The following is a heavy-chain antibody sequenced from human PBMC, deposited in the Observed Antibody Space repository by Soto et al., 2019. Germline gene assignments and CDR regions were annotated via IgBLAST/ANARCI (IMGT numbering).Heavy chain of an antibody. J-gene: IGHJ6*02. CDR1: GGAIISGGYY. D-gene: IGHD6-13*01. V-gene: IGHV4-31*03. CDR2: MYHSGST. Sequence: TLSLACTVSGGAIISGGYYWSWIRQHPVKGLEWIGYMYHSGSTYYNPSLKSRVIISVDTSKNQFSLKLSSVTAAYTAVYYCARDGRSSSHYYYYGMDVWGQGTMVTVSS. CDR3: ARDGRSSSHYYYYGMDV.